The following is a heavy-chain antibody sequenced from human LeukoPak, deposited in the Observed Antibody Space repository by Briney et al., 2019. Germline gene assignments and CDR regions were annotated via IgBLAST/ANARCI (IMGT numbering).Heavy chain of an antibody. CDR2: ISGSGGST. V-gene: IGHV3-23*01. CDR1: GFTFSSYA. Sequence: GGSLRLSCAASGFTFSSYAMSWVRQAPGKGLEWVSAISGSGGSTYYADSVKGRFTISRDNSKNTLYLQMNSLRAEDAAVYYCARVWTTSRGAFDIWGQGTMATVSS. D-gene: IGHD3/OR15-3a*01. J-gene: IGHJ3*02. CDR3: ARVWTTSRGAFDI.